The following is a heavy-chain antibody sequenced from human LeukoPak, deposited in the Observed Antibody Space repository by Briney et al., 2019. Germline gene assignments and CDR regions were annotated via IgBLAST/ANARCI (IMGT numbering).Heavy chain of an antibody. Sequence: PGGSLRLSCAASGFTFSSYEMNWVRQAPGKGLEWVSYISSSGSTIYYADSVKGRFTISRDNAKNSLYLQMNSLRAEDTAVYYCARDPRGDIVATTQDDYWGRGTLVTVSS. D-gene: IGHD5-12*01. J-gene: IGHJ4*02. V-gene: IGHV3-48*03. CDR2: ISSSGSTI. CDR3: ARDPRGDIVATTQDDY. CDR1: GFTFSSYE.